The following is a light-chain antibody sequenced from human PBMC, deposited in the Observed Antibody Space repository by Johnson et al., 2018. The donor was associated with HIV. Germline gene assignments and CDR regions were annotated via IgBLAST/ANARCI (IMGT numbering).Light chain of an antibody. CDR3: GTWDSSLSTSV. CDR1: SSNIGNNY. V-gene: IGLV1-51*02. CDR2: ENN. Sequence: QLVLTQPPSVSAAPGQKVTISCSGSSSNIGNNYVSWYRHFPGTAPKLLIYENNKRPSGIPDRLSGSKSGTSATLGITGLQTGDEADYYCGTWDSSLSTSVFGTGTKVTVL. J-gene: IGLJ1*01.